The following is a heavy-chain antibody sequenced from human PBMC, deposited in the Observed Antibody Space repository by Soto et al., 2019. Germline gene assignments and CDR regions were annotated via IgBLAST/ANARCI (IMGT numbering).Heavy chain of an antibody. CDR1: GGSISSSSYY. D-gene: IGHD1-1*01. J-gene: IGHJ4*02. CDR2: IYYSGST. Sequence: ETLSLTCTVSGGSISSSSYYWGWIRQPPGKGLEWIGSIYYSGSTYYNPSLKSRVTISVDTSKNQFSLKLSSVTAADTAVYYCVGSSELEPLLYWGQGTLVTVSS. CDR3: VGSSELEPLLY. V-gene: IGHV4-39*01.